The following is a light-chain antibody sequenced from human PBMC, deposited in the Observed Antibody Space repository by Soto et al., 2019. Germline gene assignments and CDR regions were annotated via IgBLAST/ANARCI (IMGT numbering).Light chain of an antibody. Sequence: QSVLTQPTSVSGSPGQSITISCTGNHNDIGTYDYVSWYQQHPGRAPRLLIYGVTTRPSGISDRFSASKSGLTASLTISGLQPEDEADYYCSSYTSSSLYVFGTGTKVTVL. CDR1: HNDIGTYDY. V-gene: IGLV2-14*03. CDR2: GVT. J-gene: IGLJ1*01. CDR3: SSYTSSSLYV.